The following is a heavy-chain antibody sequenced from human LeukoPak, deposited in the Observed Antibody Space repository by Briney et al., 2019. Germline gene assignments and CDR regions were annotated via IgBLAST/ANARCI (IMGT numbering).Heavy chain of an antibody. V-gene: IGHV1-2*02. CDR1: GYTLTELS. J-gene: IGHJ4*02. CDR2: INPNSGGT. Sequence: GASVKVSCKVSGYTLTELSMHWVRQAPGQGLEWMGWINPNSGGTNYAQKFQGRVTMTRDTSISTAYMELSRLRSDDTAVYYCARDQGGIYYDSSGYPLDYWGQGTLVTVSS. CDR3: ARDQGGIYYDSSGYPLDY. D-gene: IGHD3-22*01.